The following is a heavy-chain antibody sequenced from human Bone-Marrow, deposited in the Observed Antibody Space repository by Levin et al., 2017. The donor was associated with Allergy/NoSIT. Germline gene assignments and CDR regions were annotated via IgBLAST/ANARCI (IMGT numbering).Heavy chain of an antibody. V-gene: IGHV3-21*01. J-gene: IGHJ6*03. CDR2: ISSSSSYI. CDR3: ARDVKDIVVVPAAIAHYYYYYYYMDV. CDR1: GFTFSSYS. Sequence: GESLKISCAASGFTFSSYSMNWVRQAPGKGLEWVSSISSSSSYIYYADSVKGRVTRARDNAKNSLYLQMNSLRAEDTAVYYCARDVKDIVVVPAAIAHYYYYYYYMDVWGKGTTVTVSS. D-gene: IGHD2-2*01.